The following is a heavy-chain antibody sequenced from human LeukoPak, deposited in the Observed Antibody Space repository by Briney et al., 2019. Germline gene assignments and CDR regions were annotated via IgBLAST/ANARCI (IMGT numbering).Heavy chain of an antibody. D-gene: IGHD2-2*02. CDR3: ARAGYCSSTSCYRYFQH. CDR1: GYTFTGYY. Sequence: ASVKVSCKASGYTFTGYYMHWVRQAPGQGLEWMGWINPNSGGTNYAQKFQGRVTMTRDTSISTAYMEPSRLRSDDTAVYYCARAGYCSSTSCYRYFQHWGQGTLVTVSS. J-gene: IGHJ1*01. CDR2: INPNSGGT. V-gene: IGHV1-2*02.